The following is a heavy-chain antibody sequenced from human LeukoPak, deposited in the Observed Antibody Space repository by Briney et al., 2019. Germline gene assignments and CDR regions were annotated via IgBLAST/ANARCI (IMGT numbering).Heavy chain of an antibody. CDR3: AKHLGSHSILFYYMDV. CDR2: LSGSGTAT. D-gene: IGHD2-21*01. J-gene: IGHJ6*03. V-gene: IGHV3-23*01. CDR1: QFTFSRFA. Sequence: QPGGSLRLSCEASQFTFSRFAMSWIRQAPGTGLEWVSTLSGSGTATYYADSVKGRFTTSRDNSKDTLYLQMDNLRADDTAVYYCAKHLGSHSILFYYMDVWGTGTSVIVSS.